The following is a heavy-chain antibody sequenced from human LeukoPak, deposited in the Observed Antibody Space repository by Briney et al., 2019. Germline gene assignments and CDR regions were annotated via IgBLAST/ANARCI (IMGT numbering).Heavy chain of an antibody. D-gene: IGHD3/OR15-3a*01. CDR2: IYTSGST. J-gene: IGHJ6*03. V-gene: IGHV4-61*02. CDR3: ARGTDYYYYMDV. CDR1: GGSISSGSYY. Sequence: SETLSLTCTVSGGSISSGSYYWSWIRQSAGKGLEWIGRIYTSGSTNYNPSLKSRVTISVDTSKNQFSLKLSSVTAADTAVYYCARGTDYYYYMDVWGKGTTVTVSS.